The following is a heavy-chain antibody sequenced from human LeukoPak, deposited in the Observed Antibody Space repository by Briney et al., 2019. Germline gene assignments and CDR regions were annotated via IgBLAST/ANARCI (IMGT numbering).Heavy chain of an antibody. J-gene: IGHJ4*02. D-gene: IGHD5-12*01. CDR3: AKDKGGYDFSSTYYFDY. CDR2: ISSSGSTI. CDR1: GFTFSSYE. V-gene: IGHV3-48*03. Sequence: GGSLRLSCAASGFTFSSYEMNWVRQAPGKGLEWVSYISSSGSTIYYADSVKGRFTTSRDNAKNSLYLQMNSLRAEDTALYYCAKDKGGYDFSSTYYFDYWGRGTLVTVSS.